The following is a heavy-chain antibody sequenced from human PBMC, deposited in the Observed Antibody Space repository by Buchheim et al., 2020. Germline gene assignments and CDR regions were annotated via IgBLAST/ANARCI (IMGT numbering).Heavy chain of an antibody. Sequence: EVQLVESGGGLVKPGGSLRLSCAASGFAFSTYSINWVRQAPGKGLEWVSSISSSSSYIHYADSVKGRFTISRDNAKNSLYLQMDSLRAEDTAVYYCARALRNYHGMDVWGQGTT. J-gene: IGHJ6*02. CDR3: ARALRNYHGMDV. V-gene: IGHV3-21*01. CDR1: GFAFSTYS. CDR2: ISSSSSYI.